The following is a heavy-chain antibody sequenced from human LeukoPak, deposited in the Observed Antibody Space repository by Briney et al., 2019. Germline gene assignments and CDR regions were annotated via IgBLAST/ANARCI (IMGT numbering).Heavy chain of an antibody. CDR2: ISYDGSNK. V-gene: IGHV3-30*18. CDR1: GLTFCSNG. D-gene: IGHD1-1*01. Sequence: GGSLRLSCAPSGLTFCSNGMHWVRQAPGKGLEWVAVISYDGSNKYYADSVKGRFTISRDNSKNTLYLQMNSLRAEDTAVYYCAKSGRSDNSSMDVWGQGTTVTVSS. J-gene: IGHJ6*02. CDR3: AKSGRSDNSSMDV.